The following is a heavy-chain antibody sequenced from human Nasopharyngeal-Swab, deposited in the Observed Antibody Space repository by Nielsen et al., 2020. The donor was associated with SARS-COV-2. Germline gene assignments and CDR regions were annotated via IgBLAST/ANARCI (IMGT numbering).Heavy chain of an antibody. CDR3: ARTPLGYCANGVCYIDY. J-gene: IGHJ4*02. D-gene: IGHD2-8*01. Sequence: GGSLRLSCAASGFTFSNYAMHWVRQAPGKGLEWVAVISYDGSNKYYADSVKGRFTISRDNSKNTLYLQMNSLRAEDTAAYYCARTPLGYCANGVCYIDYWGQGTLVTVSS. CDR2: ISYDGSNK. V-gene: IGHV3-30-3*01. CDR1: GFTFSNYA.